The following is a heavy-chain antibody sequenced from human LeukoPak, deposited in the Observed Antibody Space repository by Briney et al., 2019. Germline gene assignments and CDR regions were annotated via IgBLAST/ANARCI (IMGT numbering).Heavy chain of an antibody. V-gene: IGHV3-30-3*02. D-gene: IGHD6-6*01. Sequence: GGSLRLSCAASGFTFSSYAMHWVRQAPGKGLEWVAVISYDGSNKYYADSVKGRFTISRDNSKNMLYLQMNSLRAEDTAVYYCAKWKYSNSGIDDYWGQGTPVTVSS. CDR1: GFTFSSYA. CDR2: ISYDGSNK. J-gene: IGHJ4*02. CDR3: AKWKYSNSGIDDY.